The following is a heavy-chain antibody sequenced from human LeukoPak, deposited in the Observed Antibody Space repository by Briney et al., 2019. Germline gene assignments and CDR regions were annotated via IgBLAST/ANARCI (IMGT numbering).Heavy chain of an antibody. CDR1: GGSISSYY. D-gene: IGHD2-21*02. V-gene: IGHV4-59*08. CDR2: IYYSGST. Sequence: PSETLSLTCTVSGGSISSYYWSWIRQPPGKGLEWIGYIYYSGSTYYNPSLKSRVTISVDTSKNQFSLKLSSVTAADTAVYYCARRTAYCGGDCYSDGDYWGQGTLVTVSS. CDR3: ARRTAYCGGDCYSDGDY. J-gene: IGHJ4*02.